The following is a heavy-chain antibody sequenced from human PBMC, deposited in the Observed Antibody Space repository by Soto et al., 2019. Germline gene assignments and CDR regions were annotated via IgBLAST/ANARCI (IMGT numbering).Heavy chain of an antibody. Sequence: QEPLVESGGGVVQPGTSLRLSCTASGFSFSTYAMYWVRQAPGKGLEWVAIISYDGSNAQYADSVKGRFTVARDNSKNTLYLQMHSLTAEDTAVYYCARDGGGFGELLLNSYDAFDLWGQGKLVTVSS. D-gene: IGHD3-10*01. V-gene: IGHV3-30*04. CDR2: ISYDGSNA. J-gene: IGHJ3*01. CDR1: GFSFSTYA. CDR3: ARDGGGFGELLLNSYDAFDL.